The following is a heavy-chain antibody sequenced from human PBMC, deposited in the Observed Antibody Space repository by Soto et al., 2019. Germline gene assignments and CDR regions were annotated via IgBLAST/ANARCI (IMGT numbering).Heavy chain of an antibody. CDR2: ISGYNGNT. CDR1: GYTFSNFG. J-gene: IGHJ6*02. V-gene: IGHV1-18*01. CDR3: ARDKGYGFGWSSSAGMDV. D-gene: IGHD5-18*01. Sequence: QVQFVQSGAEVMTPGASVKVSCKASGYTFSNFGLSWVRQAPGQGLEWMGWISGYNGNTNSAERFQGRVTMTTDTSTRTAYKEVRSHTSDDTAVYYCARDKGYGFGWSSSAGMDVWGQGTTVTVS.